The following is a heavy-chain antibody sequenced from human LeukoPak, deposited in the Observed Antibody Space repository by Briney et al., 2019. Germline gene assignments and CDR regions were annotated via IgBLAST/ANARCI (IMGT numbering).Heavy chain of an antibody. CDR1: GFTFSSNV. CDR3: ARRSEGSSSGVYGMDV. V-gene: IGHV3-74*01. CDR2: INSDGSST. J-gene: IGHJ6*02. D-gene: IGHD3-10*01. Sequence: GGSLRLSCAASGFTFSSNVMTWVRQAPGKGLVWVSRINSDGSSTSYADSVKGRFTISRDNAKNTLYLQMNSLRAEDTAVYYCARRSEGSSSGVYGMDVWGQGTTVTVSS.